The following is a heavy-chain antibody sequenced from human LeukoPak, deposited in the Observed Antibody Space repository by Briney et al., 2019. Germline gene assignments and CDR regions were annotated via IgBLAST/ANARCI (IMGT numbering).Heavy chain of an antibody. V-gene: IGHV3-7*01. Sequence: PRGSLRLSCAASGFTFSTYCMSWVRQAPGKGLEWVASIKQDGSEKYYADSVKGRFTISRDSAKNSLYLHMNTLRAEDTAVYYCARDGGYCSSTSCYPYFDYWGQGTLVTVSS. D-gene: IGHD2-2*01. CDR3: ARDGGYCSSTSCYPYFDY. CDR2: IKQDGSEK. J-gene: IGHJ4*02. CDR1: GFTFSTYC.